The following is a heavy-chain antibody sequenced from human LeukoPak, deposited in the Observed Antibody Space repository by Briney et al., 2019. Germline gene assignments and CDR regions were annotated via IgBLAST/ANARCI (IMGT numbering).Heavy chain of an antibody. Sequence: SQTLSLTCTVSGGSISSGSYYWSWIRQPAGKGLEWIVRIYTSGSTNYNPSLKSRVTISVDTSKNQFSLKLSSVTAADTAVYYCARAEAAAGFDYWGQGSLVTVSS. J-gene: IGHJ4*02. CDR1: GGSISSGSYY. V-gene: IGHV4-61*02. D-gene: IGHD6-13*01. CDR2: IYTSGST. CDR3: ARAEAAAGFDY.